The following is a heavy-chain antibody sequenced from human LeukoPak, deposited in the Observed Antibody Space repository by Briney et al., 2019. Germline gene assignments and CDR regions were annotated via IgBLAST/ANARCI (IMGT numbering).Heavy chain of an antibody. Sequence: PGGSLRLSCAASGFTFNSYWMSWVRQAPGKGPVWVSLISNDESTIIYADSVKGRFTISRDNAKNTLYLQMSSLRAEDTAVYYCARDVGTWGQGTLVTVSS. CDR3: ARDVGT. CDR1: GFTFNSYW. D-gene: IGHD7-27*01. CDR2: ISNDESTI. V-gene: IGHV3-74*01. J-gene: IGHJ5*02.